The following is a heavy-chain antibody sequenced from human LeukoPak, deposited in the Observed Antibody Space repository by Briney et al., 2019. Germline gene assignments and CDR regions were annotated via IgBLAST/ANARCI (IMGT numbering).Heavy chain of an antibody. D-gene: IGHD6-19*01. CDR3: ARAIAVAGNYYYYYYGMDV. J-gene: IGHJ6*02. Sequence: ASVNVSCKAYGYTFTSYGISWVRQAPGQGLEWMGWISAYNGNTNYAQKLQGRVTMTTDTSTSTAYMELRSLRSDDTAVYYCARAIAVAGNYYYYYYGMDVWGQGTTVTVSS. CDR1: GYTFTSYG. CDR2: ISAYNGNT. V-gene: IGHV1-18*01.